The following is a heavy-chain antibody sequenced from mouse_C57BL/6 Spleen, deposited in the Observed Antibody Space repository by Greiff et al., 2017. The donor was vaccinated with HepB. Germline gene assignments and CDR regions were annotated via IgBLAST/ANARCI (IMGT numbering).Heavy chain of an antibody. CDR3: ARSGTNWYFDV. D-gene: IGHD4-1*01. V-gene: IGHV1-50*01. CDR1: GYTFTSYW. Sequence: QVQLQQPGAELVKPGASVKLSCKASGYTFTSYWMQWVKQRPGQGLEWIGEIDPSDSYTNYNQKFKGKATLTVDTSSSTAYMQLSSLPSEDSAVYYCARSGTNWYFDVWGTGTTVTVSS. J-gene: IGHJ1*03. CDR2: IDPSDSYT.